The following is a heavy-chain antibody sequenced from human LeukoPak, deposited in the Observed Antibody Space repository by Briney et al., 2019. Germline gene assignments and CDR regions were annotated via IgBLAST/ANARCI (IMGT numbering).Heavy chain of an antibody. CDR2: IIPILGIA. D-gene: IGHD2-15*01. Sequence: GASVKVSCKASGGTFSSYTISWVRQAPGQGLEWMGRIIPILGIANYAQKFQGRVTITADKSTSTAYMELSSLRSEDTAVYYCASEYCSGGSCYPVDYWGQGTLVTDSS. J-gene: IGHJ4*02. CDR3: ASEYCSGGSCYPVDY. V-gene: IGHV1-69*02. CDR1: GGTFSSYT.